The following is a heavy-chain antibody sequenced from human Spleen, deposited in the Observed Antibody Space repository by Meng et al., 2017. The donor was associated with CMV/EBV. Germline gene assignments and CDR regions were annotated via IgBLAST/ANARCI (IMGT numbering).Heavy chain of an antibody. V-gene: IGHV4-34*01. CDR2: INHSGSP. D-gene: IGHD2-2*01. CDR1: GGSFSGYY. CDR3: ARGGGCSSSSCDLDY. J-gene: IGHJ4*02. Sequence: VPLPEWGSGLLKPSENLSLTCAVYGGSFSGYYWSWIRQPPGKGLEWIGEINHSGSPTYHPSLQRRVTISVDKSKNQFSLLLSSVTAADTAMYYCARGGGCSSSSCDLDYWGQGVLVTVSS.